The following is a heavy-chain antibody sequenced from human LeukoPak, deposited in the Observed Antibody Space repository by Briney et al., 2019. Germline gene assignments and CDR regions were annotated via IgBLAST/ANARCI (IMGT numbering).Heavy chain of an antibody. Sequence: GGSLRLSCAASGFTFSSYAMSWVRQAPGKGLEWGSAISGSGGSTCYADSVKGRFTISRDNSKNTLYLQMNSLRAEDTAVYYCAKVASRHGIAHFDYWGQGTLVTVSS. V-gene: IGHV3-23*01. CDR2: ISGSGGST. D-gene: IGHD1-14*01. CDR1: GFTFSSYA. J-gene: IGHJ4*02. CDR3: AKVASRHGIAHFDY.